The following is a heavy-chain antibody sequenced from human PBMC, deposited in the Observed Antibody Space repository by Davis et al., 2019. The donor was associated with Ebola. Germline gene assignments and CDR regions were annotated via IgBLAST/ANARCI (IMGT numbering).Heavy chain of an antibody. J-gene: IGHJ6*04. V-gene: IGHV3-74*01. CDR2: ITADGSSS. D-gene: IGHD6-19*01. CDR1: GFTFSRYW. CDR3: AKGGSGWPSDYSYGMGV. Sequence: GESLKISCTASGFTFSRYWMHWVRQAPGKGLVWVSRITADGSSSSYADSVKGRFTISRDNSKNTLYLQMNSLTVEDTAVYYCAKGGSGWPSDYSYGMGVWGKGTTVTVSS.